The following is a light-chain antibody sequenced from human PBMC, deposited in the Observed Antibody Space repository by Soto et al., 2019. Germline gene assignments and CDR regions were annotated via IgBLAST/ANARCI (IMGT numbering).Light chain of an antibody. CDR1: QSVSSSY. CDR2: GAS. V-gene: IGKV3-20*01. Sequence: EIVLTQSPGTLSLSPGERATLSCRASQSVSSSYLAWYQQKPGQAPRLLIYGASSRATGIPDRFSGSGSGTDFPPTISRLGPEDFEVYYCQQYGSSPSFGQGTKGEIK. CDR3: QQYGSSPS. J-gene: IGKJ1*01.